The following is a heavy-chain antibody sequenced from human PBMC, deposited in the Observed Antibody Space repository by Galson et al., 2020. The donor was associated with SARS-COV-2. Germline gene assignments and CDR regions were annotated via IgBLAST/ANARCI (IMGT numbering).Heavy chain of an antibody. CDR3: ARGHRGVVPAPVLGLGPFYSYYYMDV. CDR2: INHSGSA. V-gene: IGHV4-34*01. D-gene: IGHD2-2*02. J-gene: IGHJ6*03. Sequence: SETLSLTCAVYGGSFSGFYWSWIRQAPGKGLEWIGEINHSGSASYNPTLNSRVTISVDTSKNQFSLKLRSVTAADTAVYYCARGHRGVVPAPVLGLGPFYSYYYMDVWGKGTTVTVSS. CDR1: GGSFSGFY.